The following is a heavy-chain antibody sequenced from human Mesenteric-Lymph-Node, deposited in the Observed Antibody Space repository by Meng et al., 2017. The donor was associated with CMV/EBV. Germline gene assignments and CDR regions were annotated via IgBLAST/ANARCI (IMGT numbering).Heavy chain of an antibody. CDR1: GFAFSNYK. J-gene: IGHJ4*02. CDR3: ARDRYQLPYDS. D-gene: IGHD2-2*01. Sequence: GESLKISCSASGFAFSNYKMDWVRQAPGRGLEWVSSITPFSDYIYYGDSVKGRFTISRDNGKISLYLQMNSLRDEDTAIYYCARDRYQLPYDSWGQGTLVTVSS. V-gene: IGHV3-21*01. CDR2: ITPFSDYI.